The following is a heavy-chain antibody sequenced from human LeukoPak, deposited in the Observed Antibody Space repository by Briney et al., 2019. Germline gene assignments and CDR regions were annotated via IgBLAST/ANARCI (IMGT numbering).Heavy chain of an antibody. J-gene: IGHJ6*02. CDR3: AKEIHEVYHYDPGV. CDR1: GFTFSNYA. V-gene: IGHV3-23*01. Sequence: GGSLRLSCAASGFTFSNYAMNWVRQPPGKGPEWVSTIYGANAFYADSVRGRFTISRDNSKNMLYLHMISLRVEDTAIYYCAKEIHEVYHYDPGVWGQGTTVTVSS. CDR2: IYGANA.